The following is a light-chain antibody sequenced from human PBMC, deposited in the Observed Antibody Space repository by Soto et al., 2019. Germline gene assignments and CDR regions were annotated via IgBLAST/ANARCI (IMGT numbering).Light chain of an antibody. CDR1: QSVSSSY. J-gene: IGKJ1*01. CDR3: QQYDSSQWT. Sequence: EIVLTQSPGTLSLSPGERATLSCRASQSVSSSYLAWYRQKPGQAPKFLIYGVSSRATGIPDRFSGSGSGTDFTLTISRLEPEDFAVYYCQQYDSSQWTFGQGTKVEIK. CDR2: GVS. V-gene: IGKV3-20*01.